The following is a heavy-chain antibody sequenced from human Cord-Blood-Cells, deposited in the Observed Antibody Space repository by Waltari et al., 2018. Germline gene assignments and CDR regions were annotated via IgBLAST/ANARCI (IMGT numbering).Heavy chain of an antibody. D-gene: IGHD6-13*01. V-gene: IGHV3-48*03. CDR2: ISSSGSTL. CDR1: GFTFSSYE. J-gene: IGHJ6*02. Sequence: EVQLVESGGGLVQPGGSLRLSCAASGFTFSSYEMNWVRQAPGKGVEWVSYISSSGSTLYYADSVKGRFTISRDNAKNSLYLQMNSLRAEDTAVYYCASLLFTAAAGGMDVWGQGTTVTVSS. CDR3: ASLLFTAAAGGMDV.